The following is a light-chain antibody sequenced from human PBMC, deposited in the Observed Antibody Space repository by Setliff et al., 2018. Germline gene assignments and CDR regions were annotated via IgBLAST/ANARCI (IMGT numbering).Light chain of an antibody. CDR1: KNDVGGFDF. J-gene: IGLJ2*01. V-gene: IGLV2-23*02. Sequence: QSALTQPASVSGSPGQSVTISCTGSKNDVGGFDFVSWYQQNPGQVPRRIIHDVTSRPSGVSHRFSGSKSGNTASLTISGLQIDDEAEYYCCSYAGASTLIFGGGTKVTVL. CDR2: DVT. CDR3: CSYAGASTLI.